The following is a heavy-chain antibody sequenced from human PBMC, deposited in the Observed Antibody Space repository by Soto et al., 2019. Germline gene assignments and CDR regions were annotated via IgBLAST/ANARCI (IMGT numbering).Heavy chain of an antibody. CDR3: ARRLASAGSYSFDF. Sequence: QLQLQESGPGLVRPSETLSLTCAVSGGSITISGYSWGWIRQPPGKGLEWIGHIYYSGFTYYNPSLKSRVTMSVDTSENQFSLKLTSVSAADTAVYYCARRLASAGSYSFDFWGQGTLVTVSS. V-gene: IGHV4-39*01. J-gene: IGHJ4*02. CDR1: GGSITISGYS. D-gene: IGHD1-26*01. CDR2: IYYSGFT.